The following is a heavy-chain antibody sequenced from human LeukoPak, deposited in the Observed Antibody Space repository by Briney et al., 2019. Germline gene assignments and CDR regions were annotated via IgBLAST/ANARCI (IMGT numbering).Heavy chain of an antibody. D-gene: IGHD5-24*01. CDR2: FYPGGSDT. V-gene: IGHV5-51*01. CDR1: GYSFISYW. CDR3: ARLELATTYYFDY. J-gene: IGHJ4*02. Sequence: GESLKISWKGSGYSFISYWSGGVRQMPGKGLEWMGIFYPGGSDTIYSPFCQGQVTISADKSISTAYLQWSSLKASDTAMYYCARLELATTYYFDYWGQGNLVTVSS.